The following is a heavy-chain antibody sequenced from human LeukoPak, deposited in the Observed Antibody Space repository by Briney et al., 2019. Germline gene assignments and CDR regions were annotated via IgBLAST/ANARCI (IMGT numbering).Heavy chain of an antibody. J-gene: IGHJ6*03. Sequence: PSETLSLTCTVSGGSISSYYWSWIRQPPGKGLEWIGYIYYSGSTNYNPSLKSRVTISVDTSKNQFSLKLSSVTAEDTAVYYCARAMGYDFWSGYYVEDYYYYYYMDVWGKGTTVTVSS. CDR2: IYYSGST. CDR1: GGSISSYY. V-gene: IGHV4-59*01. D-gene: IGHD3-3*01. CDR3: ARAMGYDFWSGYYVEDYYYYYYMDV.